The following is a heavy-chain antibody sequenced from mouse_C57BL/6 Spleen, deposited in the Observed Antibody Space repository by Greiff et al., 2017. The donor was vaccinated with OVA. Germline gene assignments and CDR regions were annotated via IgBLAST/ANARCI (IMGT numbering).Heavy chain of an antibody. Sequence: DVKLQESGPGLVKPSQSLSLTCSVTGYSITSGYYWNWIRQFPGNKLEWMGYISYDGSNNYNPSLKNLISITRDTSKNQFFLKLNSVTTEDTATYYCARGVKGAMGSWGQGASVTVSS. CDR3: ARGVKGAMGS. CDR2: ISYDGSN. CDR1: GYSITSGYY. J-gene: IGHJ4*01. D-gene: IGHD1-3*01. V-gene: IGHV3-6*01.